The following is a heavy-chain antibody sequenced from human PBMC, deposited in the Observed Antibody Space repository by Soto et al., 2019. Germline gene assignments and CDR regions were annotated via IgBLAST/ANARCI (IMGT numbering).Heavy chain of an antibody. Sequence: EVELVESGGGLVQPGGSLRLSCAASGFTSRSYAMHWVRQAPGKGLEYVSDISSNGGSTYYSNAVKGRFTISRDNSKNTLYLQMGSLRVEDMAVYYCARRGYSGYEIDYWGQGTLVTVSS. CDR3: ARRGYSGYEIDY. J-gene: IGHJ4*02. D-gene: IGHD5-12*01. V-gene: IGHV3-64*01. CDR2: ISSNGGST. CDR1: GFTSRSYA.